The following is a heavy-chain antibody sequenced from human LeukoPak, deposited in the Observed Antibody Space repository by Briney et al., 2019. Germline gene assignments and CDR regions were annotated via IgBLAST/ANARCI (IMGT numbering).Heavy chain of an antibody. CDR3: AVVTLTGWTFDH. D-gene: IGHD4-23*01. V-gene: IGHV4-59*12. J-gene: IGHJ5*02. CDR2: IYYSGNT. Sequence: SETLSLTCTVSGASISSYYWNWIRQPPGKGLEWIGYIYYSGNTNYNPSLKSRVTMSVDTSKNQFSLKLSSVTAADTAVYYCAVVTLTGWTFDHWGQGTLVTVSS. CDR1: GASISSYY.